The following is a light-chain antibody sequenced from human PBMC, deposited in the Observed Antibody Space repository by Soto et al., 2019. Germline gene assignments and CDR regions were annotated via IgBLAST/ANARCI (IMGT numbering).Light chain of an antibody. CDR1: QSVSSN. V-gene: IGKV3-15*01. J-gene: IGKJ3*01. CDR3: QQYNNWLLFT. CDR2: GAS. Sequence: EIVMTQSPATLSVSPGERATLSCRASQSVSSNLAWYQQKPGQAPRLLIYGASTRATGIPARFSGSGSGTDFTLTISSLQSEDFPVYYCQQYNNWLLFTFGPGTKVDIK.